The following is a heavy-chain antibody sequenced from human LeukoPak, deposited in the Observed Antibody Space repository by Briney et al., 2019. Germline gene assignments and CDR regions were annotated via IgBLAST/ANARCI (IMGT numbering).Heavy chain of an antibody. CDR2: ISGSGSST. CDR1: GLIFSDYY. CDR3: AKEGDDFWSGYSDY. J-gene: IGHJ4*02. D-gene: IGHD3-3*01. V-gene: IGHV3-11*05. Sequence: GGSLRLSCAVSGLIFSDYYMSWIRQAPGEGLEWISYISGSGSSTNYADSVKGRFTISRDNSKNTLYLQMNSLRAEDTAVYYCAKEGDDFWSGYSDYWGQGTLVTVSS.